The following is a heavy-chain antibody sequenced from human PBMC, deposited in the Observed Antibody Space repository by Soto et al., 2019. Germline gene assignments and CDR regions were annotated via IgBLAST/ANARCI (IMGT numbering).Heavy chain of an antibody. Sequence: QVQLVESGGGVVQPGRSLRLSCAASGFTFSSYAMHWVRQAPGKGLEWVAVIPYDGSNKYYADSVKGRFTISRDNSKNTLYLQMNSLRAEDTAVYYCAREGDSLRYYYGMDVWGQGTTVTVSS. V-gene: IGHV3-30-3*01. CDR3: AREGDSLRYYYGMDV. CDR1: GFTFSSYA. J-gene: IGHJ6*02. D-gene: IGHD3-10*01. CDR2: IPYDGSNK.